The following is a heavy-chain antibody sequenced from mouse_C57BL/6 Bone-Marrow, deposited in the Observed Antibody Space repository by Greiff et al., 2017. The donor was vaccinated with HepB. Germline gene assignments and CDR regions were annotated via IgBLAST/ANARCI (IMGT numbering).Heavy chain of an antibody. CDR1: GYTFTSYW. J-gene: IGHJ1*03. D-gene: IGHD1-1*01. CDR3: ARLDYGSSHWYFDV. CDR2: IDPSDSYT. V-gene: IGHV1-69*01. Sequence: QLQQPGAELVMPGASVKLSCKASGYTFTSYWMHWVKQRPGQGLEWIGEIDPSDSYTNYNQKFKGKSKLTVDKSSSTAYMQLSSLTSEDSAVYYCARLDYGSSHWYFDVWGTGTTVTVSS.